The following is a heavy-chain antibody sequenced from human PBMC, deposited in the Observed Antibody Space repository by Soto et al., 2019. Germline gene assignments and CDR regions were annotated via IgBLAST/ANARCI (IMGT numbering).Heavy chain of an antibody. V-gene: IGHV3-23*01. CDR1: GFTFSSYA. Sequence: EVQLLESGGGLVQPGGSLRLSCAASGFTFSSYAMSWVRQAPGKGLEWVSAISGSGGSTYYADSVKGRFTISRDNSKNTLYLQMNSLRAEDTAVYYCAKDPSRGSGFNGDAFDIWGQGTMVTVSS. J-gene: IGHJ3*02. D-gene: IGHD2-15*01. CDR3: AKDPSRGSGFNGDAFDI. CDR2: ISGSGGST.